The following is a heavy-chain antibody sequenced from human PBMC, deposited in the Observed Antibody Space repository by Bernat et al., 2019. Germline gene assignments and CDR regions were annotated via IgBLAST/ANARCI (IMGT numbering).Heavy chain of an antibody. CDR1: GFTFSSYW. CDR3: AKSGFDY. V-gene: IGHV3-30*18. J-gene: IGHJ4*02. CDR2: ISYDGSNK. Sequence: VQLVESGGGLVQPGGSLRLSCAASGFTFSSYWMSWVRQAPGKGLEWVAVISYDGSNKYYADSVKGRFTISRDNSKNTLYLQMNSLRAEDTAVYYCAKSGFDYWGQGTLVTVSS.